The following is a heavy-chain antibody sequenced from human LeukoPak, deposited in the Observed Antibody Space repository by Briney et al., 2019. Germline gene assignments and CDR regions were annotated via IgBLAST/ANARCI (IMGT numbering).Heavy chain of an antibody. CDR2: ISGSGGST. Sequence: XTFXXXAMSWVRQAPGKGVEWVSAISGSGGSTYYADSVKGRFTISRDNSKNTLYLQMNSLRAEDTAVYYCAKDIYYFDYWGQGTLVTVSS. J-gene: IGHJ4*02. CDR3: AKDIYYFDY. V-gene: IGHV3-23*01. CDR1: XTFXXXA.